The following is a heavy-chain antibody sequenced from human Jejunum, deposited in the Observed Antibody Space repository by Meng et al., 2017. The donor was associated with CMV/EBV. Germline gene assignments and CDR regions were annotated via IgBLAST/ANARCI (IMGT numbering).Heavy chain of an antibody. CDR3: ARLLDSSSPGGVDY. Sequence: ASGGTFISYSISGVRQAPGQGLGGMGRIIPMVCIPNYAQKFQGRVTIIADKSTSTAYMELSSLTSEDTAVYYCARLLDSSSPGGVDYWGQGTLVTVSS. CDR1: GGTFISYS. V-gene: IGHV1-69*02. J-gene: IGHJ4*02. CDR2: IIPMVCIP. D-gene: IGHD6-6*01.